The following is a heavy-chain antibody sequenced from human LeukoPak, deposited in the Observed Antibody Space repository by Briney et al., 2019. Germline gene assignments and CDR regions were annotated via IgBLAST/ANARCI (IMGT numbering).Heavy chain of an antibody. CDR2: INSDGSTT. V-gene: IGHV3-74*01. Sequence: GGSLRLSCAASGFTFSSYWMHWVRQAPGKGLVWVSRINSDGSTTSHADSVKGRFTISRDNAKNMLFLQMNSLRAEDTAVYYCARGGSSSWYGSWGQGTLVTVSS. CDR1: GFTFSSYW. J-gene: IGHJ5*01. CDR3: ARGGSSSWYGS. D-gene: IGHD6-13*01.